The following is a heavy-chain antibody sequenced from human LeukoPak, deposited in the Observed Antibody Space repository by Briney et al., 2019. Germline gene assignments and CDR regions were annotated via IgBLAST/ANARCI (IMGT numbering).Heavy chain of an antibody. CDR1: GYSISSGYS. CDR3: ASRIAAAGGGTDY. D-gene: IGHD6-13*01. CDR2: ISHTGST. Sequence: SETLSLTCTVSGYSISSGYSWGWIRQSPGEGLEWIGSISHTGSTHYNPSLQSRITISVDTSKKQFSLKLSSVTAADTAVYYCASRIAAAGGGTDYWGQGTLVTVSS. V-gene: IGHV4-38-2*02. J-gene: IGHJ4*02.